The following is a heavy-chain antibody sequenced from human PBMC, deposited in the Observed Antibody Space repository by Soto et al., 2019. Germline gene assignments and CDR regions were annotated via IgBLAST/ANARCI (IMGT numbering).Heavy chain of an antibody. J-gene: IGHJ4*02. CDR1: EYSFRIYW. V-gene: IGHV5-10-1*01. D-gene: IGHD3-10*01. CDR2: VDPNDSFA. CDR3: ARHQSGSGNSNFDF. Sequence: GESLKISCQAFEYSFRIYWISWVRQKPGGGLEWMGRVDPNDSFATYSPSFEGHVSISVDKSTNIVYLQWRSLRASDTATYYCARHQSGSGNSNFDFWGQGTPVTVSS.